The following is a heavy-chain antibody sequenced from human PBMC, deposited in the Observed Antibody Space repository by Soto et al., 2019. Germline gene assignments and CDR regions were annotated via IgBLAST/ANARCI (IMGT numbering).Heavy chain of an antibody. CDR3: ARQRTTVVTQAYFDH. CDR1: GESISSSSYY. CDR2: IYYSGRT. J-gene: IGHJ4*02. D-gene: IGHD2-21*02. V-gene: IGHV4-39*01. Sequence: SETLALTCIVSGESISSSSYYWGWIPKPPGKGLEWIGSIYYSGRTYYNPSFKSRVTISIDTSKNQFSLKLSSVTATDTAVYYCARQRTTVVTQAYFDHWGQGALVTVSS.